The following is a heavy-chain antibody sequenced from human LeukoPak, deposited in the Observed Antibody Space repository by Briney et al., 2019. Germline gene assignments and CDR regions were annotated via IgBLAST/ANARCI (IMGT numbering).Heavy chain of an antibody. J-gene: IGHJ4*02. V-gene: IGHV1-69*05. CDR3: ASSGTVAGTGDY. Sequence: SVKVSCKASGGTFSSYAISWVRQAPGQGLEWMGGIIPIFGTANYAQKFQGRVTITTDESTSTAYMELSSLRSEDTAVYYCASSGTVAGTGDYWGQGTLVTVSS. CDR1: GGTFSSYA. D-gene: IGHD6-19*01. CDR2: IIPIFGTA.